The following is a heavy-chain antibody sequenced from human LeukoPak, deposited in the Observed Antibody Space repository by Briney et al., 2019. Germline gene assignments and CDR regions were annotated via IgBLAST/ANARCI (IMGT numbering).Heavy chain of an antibody. CDR3: AKDDSGWSDAFDV. V-gene: IGHV3-66*01. CDR2: IYSGGST. Sequence: PGGSLRLSCAASGFTVGSNYMSWVRQAPGKGLEWVSVIYSGGSTYYADSVKGRFTISRDNSKNTVYLQMNSLRVEDTAIYYCAKDDSGWSDAFDVWGQGTMVIVSS. J-gene: IGHJ3*01. CDR1: GFTVGSNY. D-gene: IGHD6-19*01.